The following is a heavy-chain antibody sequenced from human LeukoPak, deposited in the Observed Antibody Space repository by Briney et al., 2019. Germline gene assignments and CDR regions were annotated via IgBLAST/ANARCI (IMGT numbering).Heavy chain of an antibody. CDR2: INHSGST. J-gene: IGHJ3*02. D-gene: IGHD6-13*01. CDR1: GGSFSGYY. Sequence: KPSETLSLTCAVYGGSFSGYYWSWIRQPPGKGLEWIGEINHSGSTNYNPSLKSRVTISVDTSKNQFSLKLSSVTAADTAVYYCARGRILYSSSWYWAFDIWGQGTMVTVSS. V-gene: IGHV4-34*01. CDR3: ARGRILYSSSWYWAFDI.